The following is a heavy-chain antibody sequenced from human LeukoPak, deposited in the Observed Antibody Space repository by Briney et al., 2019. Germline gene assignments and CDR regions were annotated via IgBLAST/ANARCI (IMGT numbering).Heavy chain of an antibody. Sequence: ASETLSLTCAVYGGSFSGYYWSWIRQPPGKGLEWIGEINHSGSTNYNPSLKSRVTISVDTSKNQFSLKLSSVTAADTSVYYCARGPRSMVRSSLTHFDYWGQGTLVTVSS. CDR1: GGSFSGYY. D-gene: IGHD3-10*01. CDR3: ARGPRSMVRSSLTHFDY. J-gene: IGHJ4*02. CDR2: INHSGST. V-gene: IGHV4-34*01.